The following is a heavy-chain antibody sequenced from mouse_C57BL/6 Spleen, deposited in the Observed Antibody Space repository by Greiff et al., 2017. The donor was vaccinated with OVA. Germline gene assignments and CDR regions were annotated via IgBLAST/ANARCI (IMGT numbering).Heavy chain of an antibody. D-gene: IGHD4-1*01. CDR2: INPYNGGT. CDR1: GYTFTDYY. Sequence: VQLQQSGPVLVKPGASVKMSCKASGYTFTDYYMNWVKQSPGKSLEWIGVINPYNGGTSYNQKFKGKATLTVDKSSSTAYMELNSLTSEDSAVYYCARSTGYYAMDYWGQGTSVTVSS. J-gene: IGHJ4*01. V-gene: IGHV1-19*01. CDR3: ARSTGYYAMDY.